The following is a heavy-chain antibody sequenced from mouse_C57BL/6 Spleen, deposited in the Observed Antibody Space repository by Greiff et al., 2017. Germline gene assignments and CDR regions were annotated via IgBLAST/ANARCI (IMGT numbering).Heavy chain of an antibody. V-gene: IGHV5-9-1*02. J-gene: IGHJ2*01. CDR1: GFTFSSYA. Sequence: EVNVVESGEGLVKPGGSLKLSCAASGFTFSSYAMSWVRQTPEKRLEWVAYISSGGDYIYYADTVKGRFTISRDNARNTLYLQMSSLKSEDTAMYYCTRESYDGYSDYWGQGTTLTVSS. D-gene: IGHD2-3*01. CDR2: ISSGGDYI. CDR3: TRESYDGYSDY.